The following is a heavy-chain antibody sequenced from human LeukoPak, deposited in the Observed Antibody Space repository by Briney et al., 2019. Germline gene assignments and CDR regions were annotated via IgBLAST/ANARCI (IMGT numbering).Heavy chain of an antibody. D-gene: IGHD3-22*01. CDR1: GGSIRSYY. CDR2: IYYSGIT. V-gene: IGHV4-59*01. J-gene: IGHJ4*02. Sequence: SETLSLTCTVSGGSIRSYYWSWIRQSPGKGLDWIGYIYYSGITNYNPSLKSRVTISVDTSKNQFSLKLSSVTAADTAVYYCARVRDSGYYDFDHWGQGTLVTVSS. CDR3: ARVRDSGYYDFDH.